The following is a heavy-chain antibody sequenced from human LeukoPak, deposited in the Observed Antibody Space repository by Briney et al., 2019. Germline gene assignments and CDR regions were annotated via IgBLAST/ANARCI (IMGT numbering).Heavy chain of an antibody. CDR3: AKSRGSGTYYKGSDY. CDR1: GFTFSNYA. CDR2: ISNSGDNT. J-gene: IGHJ4*02. Sequence: GGSLRLSCAASGFTFSNYAMSWVRQAPGKGLEWVSAISNSGDNTYYAESVKGRFTISRDNSKSTLYLQMNSLEAEDTAVYYCAKSRGSGTYYKGSDYWGQGTLVTVSS. D-gene: IGHD3-10*01. V-gene: IGHV3-23*01.